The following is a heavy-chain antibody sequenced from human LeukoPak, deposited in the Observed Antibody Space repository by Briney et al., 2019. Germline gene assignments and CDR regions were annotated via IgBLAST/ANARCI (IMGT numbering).Heavy chain of an antibody. J-gene: IGHJ4*02. CDR3: ARVQAVARHFDY. D-gene: IGHD6-19*01. CDR2: LYYIGIT. CDR1: GGSISSYS. V-gene: IGHV4-59*01. Sequence: SETLSLTCTVSGGSISSYSLSWLRQPPLHRPQWIGYLYYIGITTSNPSLTSLVTISVDSSKTQFSLKLSSVTAADTAVYYCARVQAVARHFDYWGQGTLVTVSS.